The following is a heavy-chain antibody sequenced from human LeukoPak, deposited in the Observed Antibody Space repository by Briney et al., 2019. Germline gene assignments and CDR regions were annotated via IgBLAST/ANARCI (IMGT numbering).Heavy chain of an antibody. D-gene: IGHD6-13*01. CDR2: IIPIFGTA. CDR3: AKPSFLYSSSWPNPYYYGMDV. CDR1: GGTFSSYA. V-gene: IGHV1-69*13. Sequence: ASVKVSCKASGGTFSSYAISWVRQAPGQGLEWMGGIIPIFGTANYAQKFQGRVTITADESTSTAYMELSSLRSEDTVVYYCAKPSFLYSSSWPNPYYYGMDVWGQGTTVTVSS. J-gene: IGHJ6*02.